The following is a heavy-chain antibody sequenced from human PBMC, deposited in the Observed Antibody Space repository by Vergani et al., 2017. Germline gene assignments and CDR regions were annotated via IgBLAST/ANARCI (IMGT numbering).Heavy chain of an antibody. J-gene: IGHJ3*02. CDR1: GGSISSYY. Sequence: QVQLQESGPGLVKPSETLSLTCTVSGGSISSYYWSWIRQPPGKGLEWIGYIYYSGSTNYNPSLKSRVTISVDTSKNQFSLKLSSVTAADTAVYYCARGKWELSFAFDIWGQGTTVTVSS. CDR3: ARGKWELSFAFDI. D-gene: IGHD1-26*01. CDR2: IYYSGST. V-gene: IGHV4-59*01.